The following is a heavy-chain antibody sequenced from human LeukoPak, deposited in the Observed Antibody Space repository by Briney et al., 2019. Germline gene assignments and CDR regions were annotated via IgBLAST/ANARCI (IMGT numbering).Heavy chain of an antibody. J-gene: IGHJ4*02. V-gene: IGHV1-8*01. D-gene: IGHD7-27*01. CDR3: ARGPPNWGYDY. CDR2: MSPNSGDT. CDR1: GYTFTSSD. Sequence: ASVKVSCKASGYTFTSSDFLWVRQATGQRPEWMGWMSPNSGDTGYAQKFQGRVTMTRNTSISTAYMELSSLRSDDTAVYYCARGPPNWGYDYWGPGTLVTVSS.